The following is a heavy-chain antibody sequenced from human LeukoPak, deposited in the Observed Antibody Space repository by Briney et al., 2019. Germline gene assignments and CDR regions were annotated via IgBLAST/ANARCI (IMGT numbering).Heavy chain of an antibody. J-gene: IGHJ6*03. V-gene: IGHV1-69*06. CDR2: IIPVFATS. D-gene: IGHD5-18*01. CDR3: ARNSPFSTAMVSLVGYMDYYYCMDV. CDR1: GGTFSNYA. Sequence: SVKVSCKASGGTFSNYAISWVRQAPGQGLEWMGVIIPVFATSKYAQKFQGRVTFIADKSTSTAYMELSSLRSEDTAVYYCARNSPFSTAMVSLVGYMDYYYCMDVWGKGTTVTVSS.